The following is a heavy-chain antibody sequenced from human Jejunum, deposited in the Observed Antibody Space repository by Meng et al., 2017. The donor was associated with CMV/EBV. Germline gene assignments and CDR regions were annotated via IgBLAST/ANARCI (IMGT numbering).Heavy chain of an antibody. CDR1: GGSIITSDYY. D-gene: IGHD5-24*01. Sequence: VSGGSIITSDYYWGWVRQPPGKGLGWIATTDYVGTTDYNPSLRSRVTIPVDTSKNQFSLKLTSVTAADTGVYYCTRRQKATSLREFWGQGALVTVSS. CDR2: TDYVGTT. CDR3: TRRQKATSLREF. V-gene: IGHV4-39*01. J-gene: IGHJ1*01.